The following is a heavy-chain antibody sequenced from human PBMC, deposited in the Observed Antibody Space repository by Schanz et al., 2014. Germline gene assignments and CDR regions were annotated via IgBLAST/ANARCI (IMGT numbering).Heavy chain of an antibody. Sequence: VQLVESGGGVVQPGGSLRLSCAASGFTFNSYAFHWVRQAPGKGLEWVANIKQDGSEKYYVDSVKGRFTISRDNAKNSLYLQMNGLRAEDTAVYFCARDLSSLIQGDVWGKGTTVTVSS. CDR1: GFTFNSYA. CDR2: IKQDGSEK. D-gene: IGHD2-2*01. J-gene: IGHJ6*04. V-gene: IGHV3-7*01. CDR3: ARDLSSLIQGDV.